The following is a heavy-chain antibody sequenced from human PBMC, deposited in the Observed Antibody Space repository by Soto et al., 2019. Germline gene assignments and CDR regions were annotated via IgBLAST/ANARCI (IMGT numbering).Heavy chain of an antibody. V-gene: IGHV3-33*01. Sequence: QVQVVESGGGVVQPGRSLRLSCAASGFTFRSFGMHWVRQAPGKGLEWVAVIWHDGKNKYYADSAKGRFTISRDNSKNTLYLQMNSLRAEDTAVYYCARDPGQDEAMDYWGQGTLVTVSS. CDR3: ARDPGQDEAMDY. CDR1: GFTFRSFG. CDR2: IWHDGKNK. J-gene: IGHJ4*02.